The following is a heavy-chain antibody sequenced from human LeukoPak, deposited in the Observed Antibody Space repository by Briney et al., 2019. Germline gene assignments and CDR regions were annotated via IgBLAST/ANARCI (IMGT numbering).Heavy chain of an antibody. D-gene: IGHD3-10*01. CDR1: GGSISSDTHH. J-gene: IGHJ5*02. CDR2: VYYSGST. V-gene: IGHV4-39*01. CDR3: ARSGWPLGGFDP. Sequence: SETLSLTCTVSGGSISSDTHHWGWLRQPPGKGLQWIGSVYYSGSTYYNPSLRSRVTLSVYTSKDQFSLKLSSVTATDTAMYYCARSGWPLGGFDPWGQGILVTVSS.